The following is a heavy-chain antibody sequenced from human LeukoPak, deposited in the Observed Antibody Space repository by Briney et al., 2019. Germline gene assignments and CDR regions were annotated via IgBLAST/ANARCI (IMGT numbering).Heavy chain of an antibody. J-gene: IGHJ4*02. CDR2: IIPIFGTA. CDR1: GGTFSSYA. D-gene: IGHD2-2*01. Sequence: GASVKVSCKASGGTFSSYAISWVRQAPGQGLEWMGGIIPIFGTANYAQKFQGRVTITADESTSTAYMELSSLRSEDTAVYYCARDLLPAAFSFDYWGQGTLVTVSS. V-gene: IGHV1-69*13. CDR3: ARDLLPAAFSFDY.